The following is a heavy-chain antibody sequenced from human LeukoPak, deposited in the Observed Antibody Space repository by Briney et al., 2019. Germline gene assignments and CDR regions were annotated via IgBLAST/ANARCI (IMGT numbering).Heavy chain of an antibody. Sequence: GGSLRLSCEASGFAFSFFAMSWLRQPPGKGLEWVSTINANSGTRSYAASVRGRFTISRDNSKNTLYLQMNSLRAEDTAVYYCARSGSYYELNYWGQGTPVTVSS. CDR2: INANSGTR. D-gene: IGHD1-26*01. V-gene: IGHV3-23*01. J-gene: IGHJ4*02. CDR1: GFAFSFFA. CDR3: ARSGSYYELNY.